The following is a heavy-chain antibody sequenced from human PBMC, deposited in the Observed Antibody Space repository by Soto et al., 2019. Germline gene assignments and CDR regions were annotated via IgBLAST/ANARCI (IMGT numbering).Heavy chain of an antibody. J-gene: IGHJ3*02. V-gene: IGHV4-59*01. D-gene: IGHD6-19*01. CDR1: GGTISSYY. Sequence: QVQLQESDPGLVKPSETLSLTCTVSGGTISSYYWSWIRQPPGKGLEWIGYIYYSGSTNYNPSLKSRVTISVDTSKNQFSLKLSSVTAADTAVYYCVREQLEAVGAFDIWGQGTMVTVSS. CDR2: IYYSGST. CDR3: VREQLEAVGAFDI.